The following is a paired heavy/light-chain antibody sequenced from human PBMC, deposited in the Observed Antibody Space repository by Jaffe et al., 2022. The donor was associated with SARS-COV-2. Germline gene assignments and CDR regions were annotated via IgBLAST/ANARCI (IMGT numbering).Heavy chain of an antibody. CDR1: GYTFTAYA. CDR2: INVGNGNT. D-gene: IGHD2-8*01. CDR3: ARGGTWMQLTNYYYYAMDV. J-gene: IGHJ6*02. V-gene: IGHV1-3*01. Sequence: QVQLVQSGAEVKKPGASVKVSCKASGYTFTAYAMHWVRQAPGQRLEWMGWINVGNGNTKYSQKLQGRVTITRDTSATTAYMDLSSLRSEDTAVYYCARGGTWMQLTNYYYYAMDVWGQGTTVTVSS.
Light chain of an antibody. V-gene: IGKV2-28*01. Sequence: DIVMTQFPLSLPVTPGEPASISCRSSQSLLHTNGYNYLDWYLQKPGQSPQLLIYLGSNRASGVPDRFSGSGSGTDFTLKISRVEAEDVGIYYCMQALQTPITFGQGTRLEIK. CDR1: QSLLHTNGYNY. CDR3: MQALQTPIT. J-gene: IGKJ5*01. CDR2: LGS.